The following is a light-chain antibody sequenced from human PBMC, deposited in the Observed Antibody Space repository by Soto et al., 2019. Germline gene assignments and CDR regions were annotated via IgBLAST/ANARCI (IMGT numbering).Light chain of an antibody. Sequence: DIQMTQSPSSLSASVGDRVTITCRASQSISSYLNWYQQKPGKAPKLLIYAASSLQSWVPSRVSGSGSWTDFTLTISSLQPEEFATYYCQQSYSTPGTFGQGTKVEIK. CDR1: QSISSY. CDR3: QQSYSTPGT. V-gene: IGKV1-39*01. J-gene: IGKJ1*01. CDR2: AAS.